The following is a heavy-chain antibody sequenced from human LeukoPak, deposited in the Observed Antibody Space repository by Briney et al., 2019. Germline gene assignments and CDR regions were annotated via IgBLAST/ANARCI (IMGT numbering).Heavy chain of an antibody. CDR3: AREVAVAGWGNAFDI. J-gene: IGHJ3*02. V-gene: IGHV4-4*07. CDR1: GGSISSYY. Sequence: SETLSLTCTVSGGSISSYYWSWIRQPAGKGLDWIGRIYTSGSTNYNPSLKSRVTMSVDTSKNHFSLKLSSVTAADTAVYYCAREVAVAGWGNAFDIWGQRTMVTVSS. CDR2: IYTSGST. D-gene: IGHD6-19*01.